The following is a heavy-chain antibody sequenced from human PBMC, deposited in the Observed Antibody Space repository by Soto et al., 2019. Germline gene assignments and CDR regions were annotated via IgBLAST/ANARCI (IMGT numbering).Heavy chain of an antibody. CDR2: ISAYNGNT. D-gene: IGHD3-3*01. V-gene: IGHV1-18*01. CDR1: GYTFTSYG. J-gene: IGHJ6*03. Sequence: ASVKVSCKASGYTFTSYGISWVRQAPGQGLEWMGWISAYNGNTNYAQKLQGRVTMTTDTSTSTAYMELRSLRSDDTAVYYCARSGGGLRFSALPRYYYMDVWGKGTTVTVSS. CDR3: ARSGGGLRFSALPRYYYMDV.